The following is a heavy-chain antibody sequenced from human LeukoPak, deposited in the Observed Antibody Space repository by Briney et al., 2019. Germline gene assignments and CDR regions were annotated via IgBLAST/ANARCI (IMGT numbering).Heavy chain of an antibody. CDR3: MRQRGASGTINHFDP. V-gene: IGHV5-51*01. CDR2: IYPDDSDT. Sequence: GGSLQISCKTSGYSFTTYWIGWVRQLPGTGREWVGAIYPDDSDTRYSPSFQGQVVISADRSIRTAYLQWNTLKTSDTAMYYCMRQRGASGTINHFDPWGQGTLVTVSS. CDR1: GYSFTTYW. D-gene: IGHD3-10*01. J-gene: IGHJ5*02.